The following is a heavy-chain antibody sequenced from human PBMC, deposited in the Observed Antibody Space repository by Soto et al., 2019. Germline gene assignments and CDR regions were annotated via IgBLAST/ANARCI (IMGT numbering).Heavy chain of an antibody. D-gene: IGHD3-10*01. CDR2: ISYDGSNK. V-gene: IGHV3-30-3*01. Sequence: GGSLRLSCAASGFTFSSYAMHWVRQAPGKGLEWVAVISYDGSNKYYADSVKGRFTISRDNSKNTLYLQMNSLRAEDTAVYYCARTGTMVRGKHSLYYYYGMDVWGQGTTVTVSS. J-gene: IGHJ6*02. CDR1: GFTFSSYA. CDR3: ARTGTMVRGKHSLYYYYGMDV.